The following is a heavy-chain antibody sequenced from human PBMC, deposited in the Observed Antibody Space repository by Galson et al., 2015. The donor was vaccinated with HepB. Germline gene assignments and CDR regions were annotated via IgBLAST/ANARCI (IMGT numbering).Heavy chain of an antibody. V-gene: IGHV1-69*04. J-gene: IGHJ4*02. CDR2: IVPVLGVE. Sequence: SVKVSCKASGYTFTINGISWVRQAPGKGLEWMGRIVPVLGVEDYAQKFQGRATISVDKSTSTAYMELRRLRSDDTAIYYCVRDRLHSFDYWGQGTLVTVSS. CDR1: GYTFTING. CDR3: VRDRLHSFDY.